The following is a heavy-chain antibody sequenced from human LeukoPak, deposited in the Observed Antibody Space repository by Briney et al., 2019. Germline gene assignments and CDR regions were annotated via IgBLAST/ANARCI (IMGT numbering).Heavy chain of an antibody. V-gene: IGHV3-11*05. Sequence: TGGSLRLSCAASGFTFSDYYMSWIRQAPGKGLEWVSYISSSSSYTTYADSVKGRFTISRDNAKNSLYLQMNSLRAEDTAVYYCAREDKATIYDWGQGTLVTVSP. CDR1: GFTFSDYY. D-gene: IGHD5-24*01. CDR2: ISSSSSYT. J-gene: IGHJ4*02. CDR3: AREDKATIYD.